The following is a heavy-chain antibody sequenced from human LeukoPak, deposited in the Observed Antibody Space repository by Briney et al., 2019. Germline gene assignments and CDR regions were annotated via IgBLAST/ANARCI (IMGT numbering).Heavy chain of an antibody. V-gene: IGHV3-30*02. Sequence: GRSLRLSCAASGFTFRGYGMHWVRQAPGKGLEWVAFIRYDGNSNYYADSVKGRFTISRDNSRSTLYLQMNSLRAEDTAVYYCAKEEVISGNHGVYFDYWGQGTLVTVSS. D-gene: IGHD3-22*01. J-gene: IGHJ4*02. CDR2: IRYDGNSN. CDR1: GFTFRGYG. CDR3: AKEEVISGNHGVYFDY.